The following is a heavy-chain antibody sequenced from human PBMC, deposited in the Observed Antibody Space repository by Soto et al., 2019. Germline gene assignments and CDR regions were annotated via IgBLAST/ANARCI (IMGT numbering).Heavy chain of an antibody. CDR1: GGSISSGGYS. V-gene: IGHV4-30-2*01. CDR2: IYHSGST. Sequence: SETPALTCAVSGGSISSGGYSWSWIRQPPGKGLEWIGYIYHSGSTYYNPSLKSRVTISVDRSKNQFSLKLSSVTAADTAVYYCARGFSSWYTAEYSQHWGQSTLLTVSS. D-gene: IGHD6-13*01. J-gene: IGHJ1*01. CDR3: ARGFSSWYTAEYSQH.